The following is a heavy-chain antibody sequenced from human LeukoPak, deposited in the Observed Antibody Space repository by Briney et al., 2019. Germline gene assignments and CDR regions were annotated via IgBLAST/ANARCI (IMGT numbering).Heavy chain of an antibody. D-gene: IGHD6-19*01. V-gene: IGHV4-39*01. Sequence: PSETLSLTCTVSGGSISTDASSWAWIRQPPGKGLEWIGSIYYSGSPYYSSSLKSRVTLSVNTSKNQFSLKMSSVTAADTAVFYCARLFSRGWEYHFGLDVWGQGTTVTVS. CDR2: IYYSGSP. CDR3: ARLFSRGWEYHFGLDV. J-gene: IGHJ6*02. CDR1: GGSISTDASS.